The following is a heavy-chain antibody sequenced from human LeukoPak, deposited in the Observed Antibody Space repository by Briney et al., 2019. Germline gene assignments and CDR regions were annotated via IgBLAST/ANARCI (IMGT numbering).Heavy chain of an antibody. CDR3: AELGITMIGGV. D-gene: IGHD3-10*02. J-gene: IGHJ6*04. V-gene: IGHV3-20*04. CDR1: GFTFDDYG. CDR2: INWNGGST. Sequence: GGSLRLSCAASGFTFDDYGMSWVRQAPGKGLEWVSGINWNGGSTGHADSVKGRFSISRDNAKNSLYLQMNSLRAEDTAVYYCAELGITMIGGVWGKGTTVTISS.